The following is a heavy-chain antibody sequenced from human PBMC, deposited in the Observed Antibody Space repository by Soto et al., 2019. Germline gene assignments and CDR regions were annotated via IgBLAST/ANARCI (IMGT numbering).Heavy chain of an antibody. CDR1: GFTFSRYV. Sequence: EVQLLESGGGLVQPGGSLRLSCAASGFTFSRYVMSWVRQAPGKGLEWVSVISGSGGGTYYADSVKGRFTISRDNSKNTLYLQMNGLRADDSALYYCARPDGDYFYNRMGVWGKGTTGNVSS. CDR3: ARPDGDYFYNRMGV. J-gene: IGHJ6*01. D-gene: IGHD3-10*01. V-gene: IGHV3-23*01. CDR2: ISGSGGGT.